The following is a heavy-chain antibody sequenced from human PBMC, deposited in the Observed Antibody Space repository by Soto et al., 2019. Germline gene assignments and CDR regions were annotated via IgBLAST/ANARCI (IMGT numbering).Heavy chain of an antibody. V-gene: IGHV3-13*01. CDR3: VRDGIAAAGTSGSHDAFDI. CDR2: IGTAGDT. Sequence: GGSLRLSCAASGFTFSSYDMHWVRQATGKGLEWVSAIGTAGDTYYPGSVKGRFTISRENAKNSLYLQMNSLRAGDTAVYYCVRDGIAAAGTSGSHDAFDIWGQGTMVTVSS. J-gene: IGHJ3*02. CDR1: GFTFSSYD. D-gene: IGHD6-13*01.